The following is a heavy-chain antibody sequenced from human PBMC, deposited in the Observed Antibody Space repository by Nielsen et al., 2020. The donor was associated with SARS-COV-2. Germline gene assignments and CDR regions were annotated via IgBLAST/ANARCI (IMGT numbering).Heavy chain of an antibody. J-gene: IGHJ6*02. D-gene: IGHD3-22*01. CDR3: ARHAYYDSSGYYRNYYYYGMDV. Sequence: VRQMPGKGLEWMGRIDPSDSYTNYSPSFQGHVTISADKSISTAYLQWSSLKASDTAMYYCARHAYYDSSGYYRNYYYYGMDVWGQGTTVTVSS. V-gene: IGHV5-10-1*01. CDR2: IDPSDSYT.